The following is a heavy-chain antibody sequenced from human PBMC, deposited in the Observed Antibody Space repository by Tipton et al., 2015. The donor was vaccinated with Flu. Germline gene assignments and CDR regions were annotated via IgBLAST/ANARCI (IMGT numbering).Heavy chain of an antibody. CDR2: VHRTGSP. J-gene: IGHJ5*02. CDR1: GDSIGSGYF. D-gene: IGHD4-11*01. V-gene: IGHV4-38-2*01. CDR3: VRRDYSNYVSEPKNWFDP. Sequence: TLSLTCSVSGDSIGSGYFWGWIRQPPGKGLEWIGNVHRTGSPYYNPSLRSRVIMTVDGAKNQFSLRLTSVTATDTAAYYCVRRDYSNYVSEPKNWFDPWGPGTLVTVSS.